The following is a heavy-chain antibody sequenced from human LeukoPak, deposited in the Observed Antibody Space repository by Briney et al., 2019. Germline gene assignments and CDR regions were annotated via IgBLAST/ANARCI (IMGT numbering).Heavy chain of an antibody. CDR2: ISSNGGST. Sequence: GGSLRLSCAASGFTFSSYAMSWVRQAPGKGLEYVSAISSNGGSTYYANSVKGRFTISRDNSKNTLYLQMGSLRAEDMAVYYCAREGGSGWLYYFDYWGQGTLVTVSS. V-gene: IGHV3-64*01. CDR1: GFTFSSYA. J-gene: IGHJ4*02. CDR3: AREGGSGWLYYFDY. D-gene: IGHD6-19*01.